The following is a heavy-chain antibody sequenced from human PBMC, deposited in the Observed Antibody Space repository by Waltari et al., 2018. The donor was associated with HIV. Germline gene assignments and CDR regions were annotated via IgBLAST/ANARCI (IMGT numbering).Heavy chain of an antibody. D-gene: IGHD6-19*01. Sequence: QVQLYESGPGLVRPSQTLTLTCTVSASAVGSVGSYLSWVRQADGTTLDWIGRVSLTGRTNYNPSLASRATISLDTPQNTLSLRLTSVSVADTATYYCVRTSCSAPGCFSRYFDGWGRGTQVTVSS. CDR2: VSLTGRT. CDR1: ASAVGSVGSY. J-gene: IGHJ2*01. V-gene: IGHV4-61*02. CDR3: VRTSCSAPGCFSRYFDG.